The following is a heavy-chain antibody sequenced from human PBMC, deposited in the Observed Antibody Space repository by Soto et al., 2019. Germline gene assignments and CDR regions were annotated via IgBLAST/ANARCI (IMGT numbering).Heavy chain of an antibody. J-gene: IGHJ6*02. Sequence: SETLSLTCAVYGGSFSGYYWSWIRQPPGKGLEWIGEISHSGSTNYNPSLKSRGTISLDTSKKHFSLKRSSVSAADTAVYYCASEAVAGKSYYYGMDVWGQGTTVAASS. D-gene: IGHD6-19*01. CDR1: GGSFSGYY. CDR2: ISHSGST. CDR3: ASEAVAGKSYYYGMDV. V-gene: IGHV4-34*01.